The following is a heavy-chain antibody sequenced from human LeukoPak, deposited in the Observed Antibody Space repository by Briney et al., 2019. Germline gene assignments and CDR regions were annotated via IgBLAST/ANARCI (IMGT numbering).Heavy chain of an antibody. CDR3: ARDRGWIQHDI. J-gene: IGHJ3*02. Sequence: GGSLRLSCAASGFTFSTYAMSWVRQAPGKGLEWVSTISGSGGSTYYADSVKGRFTISRDNAKNSLFLQMNSLRAEDTAVYYCARDRGWIQHDIWGQGTMVTVSS. V-gene: IGHV3-23*01. CDR1: GFTFSTYA. D-gene: IGHD5-18*01. CDR2: ISGSGGST.